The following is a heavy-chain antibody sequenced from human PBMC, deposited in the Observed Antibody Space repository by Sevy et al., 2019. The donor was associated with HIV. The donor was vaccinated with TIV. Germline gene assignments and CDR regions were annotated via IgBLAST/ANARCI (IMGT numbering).Heavy chain of an antibody. CDR1: GFTFSNAW. Sequence: GGSLRLSCAASGFTFSNAWMSWVRQAPGKGLEWVGRIKSKTDGGTTDYAAPVKGRFTISRDDSKNTLYMQMNSLKTEDTAVYYCTTDVVGATPFDYWGQGTLVTVSS. J-gene: IGHJ4*02. CDR2: IKSKTDGGTT. D-gene: IGHD1-26*01. V-gene: IGHV3-15*01. CDR3: TTDVVGATPFDY.